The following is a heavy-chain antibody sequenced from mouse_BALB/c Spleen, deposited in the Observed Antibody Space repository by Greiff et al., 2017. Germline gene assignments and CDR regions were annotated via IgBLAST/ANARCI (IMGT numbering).Heavy chain of an antibody. CDR1: GFTFSSYT. V-gene: IGHV5-12-2*01. CDR3: ARRGRDYAMDY. D-gene: IGHD3-3*01. J-gene: IGHJ4*01. Sequence: EVKVVESGGGLVQPGGSLKLSCAASGFTFSSYTMSWVRQTPEKRLEWVAYISNGGGSTYYPDTVKGRFTISRDNAKNTLYLQMSSLKSEDTAMYYCARRGRDYAMDYWGQGTSVTVSS. CDR2: ISNGGGST.